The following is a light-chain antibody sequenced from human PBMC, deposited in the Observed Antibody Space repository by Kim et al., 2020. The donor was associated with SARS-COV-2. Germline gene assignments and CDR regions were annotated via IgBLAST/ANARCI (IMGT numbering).Light chain of an antibody. J-gene: IGLJ2*01. CDR2: HDS. V-gene: IGLV3-1*01. Sequence: SVSPGQTDSITCCGEKLGDKYACWYQQTPGQSPVLVIYHDSKRPSGTPERFSGSTSGNTATLTISGTQAMDEADYYCQAWDSSTVVFGGGTQLTVL. CDR1: KLGDKY. CDR3: QAWDSSTVV.